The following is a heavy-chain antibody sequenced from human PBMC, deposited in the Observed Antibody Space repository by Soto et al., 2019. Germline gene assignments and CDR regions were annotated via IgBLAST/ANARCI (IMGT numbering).Heavy chain of an antibody. Sequence: ASVKVSCKASGYTFTSYAMHWVRQAPGQRLEWMGWINAGNGNTKYSQKFQGRVTITRDTSASTAYMELSSLRSEDTAVYYCAKNRITMVRGVTTSVPDYWGQGTLVTVSS. J-gene: IGHJ4*02. CDR3: AKNRITMVRGVTTSVPDY. CDR2: INAGNGNT. V-gene: IGHV1-3*01. CDR1: GYTFTSYA. D-gene: IGHD3-10*01.